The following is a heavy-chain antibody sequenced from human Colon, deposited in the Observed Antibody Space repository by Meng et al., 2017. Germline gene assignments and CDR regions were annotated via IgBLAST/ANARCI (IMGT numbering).Heavy chain of an antibody. CDR2: MSDSGTT. CDR3: ARDTLYGTDY. D-gene: IGHD4-17*01. V-gene: IGHV4-31*03. J-gene: IGHJ4*02. Sequence: QVHLHASGPGLVRPSDDLALVCTVSGSSIKSGGYHWSWVRQNPGKGLEYIGFMSDSGTTDYNPSLRSRVSISEIGSSKNQFSLTLRSVTAADTATYFCARDTLYGTDYWGQGVLVTVSS. CDR1: GSSIKSGGYH.